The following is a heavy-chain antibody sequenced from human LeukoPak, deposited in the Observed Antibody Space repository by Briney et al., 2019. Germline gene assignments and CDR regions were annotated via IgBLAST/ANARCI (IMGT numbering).Heavy chain of an antibody. D-gene: IGHD1-26*01. CDR1: GFTFSRYA. V-gene: IGHV3-23*01. CDR3: ANGRGGSVTYFDY. Sequence: GGSLRLSCTASGFTFSRYAMSWVRQAPGKGLDWVSAIRGTGGSTYYADSVKGRFTISRDNSKNTLYLQMNSLRAEDTAVYYCANGRGGSVTYFDYWGQGTLVTVSS. J-gene: IGHJ4*02. CDR2: IRGTGGST.